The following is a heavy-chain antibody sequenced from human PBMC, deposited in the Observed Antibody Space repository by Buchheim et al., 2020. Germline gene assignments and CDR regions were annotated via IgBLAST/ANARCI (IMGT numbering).Heavy chain of an antibody. V-gene: IGHV3-23*01. CDR3: AKDDDYVWGSYRYNVHFDY. J-gene: IGHJ4*02. CDR1: GFTFSSYA. Sequence: EVQLLESGGGLVQPGGSLRLSCAASGFTFSSYAMSWVRQAPGKGLEWVSAISGSGGSTYYADSVKGRFTISRDNSKNTLYPQMNSLRAEDTAVYYCAKDDDYVWGSYRYNVHFDYWGQGTL. CDR2: ISGSGGST. D-gene: IGHD3-16*02.